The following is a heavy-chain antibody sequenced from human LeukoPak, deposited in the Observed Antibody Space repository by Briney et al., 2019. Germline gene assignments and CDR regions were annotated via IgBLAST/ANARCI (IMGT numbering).Heavy chain of an antibody. V-gene: IGHV3-7*01. CDR3: AKSGFGDDILTGYSNGMDV. Sequence: GGSLRLSCAASGFTFGSYWMSWVRQAPGKGLEWVANISPDGSEKYYVDSVKGRFTISRDNAKNSLFLQMNSLRAEDTAVYYCAKSGFGDDILTGYSNGMDVWGQGTTVTVSS. CDR1: GFTFGSYW. J-gene: IGHJ6*02. D-gene: IGHD3-9*01. CDR2: ISPDGSEK.